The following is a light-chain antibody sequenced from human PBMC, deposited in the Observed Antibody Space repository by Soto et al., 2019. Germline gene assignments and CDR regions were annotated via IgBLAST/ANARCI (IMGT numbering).Light chain of an antibody. CDR2: AAS. CDR3: QQRSNWPPIT. J-gene: IGKJ5*01. V-gene: IGKV3D-20*02. CDR1: QSVSNSY. Sequence: EVVLTQSPGTLSLSPGERATLSCRASQSVSNSYLAWYQQKPGQAPTLLIYAASSRATGIPARFSGSGSGTDFTLTISGLEPEDFAVYYCQQRSNWPPITFGQGTRLEIK.